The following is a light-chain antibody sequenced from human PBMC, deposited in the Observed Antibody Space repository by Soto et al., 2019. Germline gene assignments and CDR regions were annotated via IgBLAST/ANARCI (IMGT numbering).Light chain of an antibody. Sequence: QLNQSPSSLSASMGGKIHHPCRASQGIYHYLAWYQQKPGKAPKLLIYGASTLQGGVPSRFSGRGSGTDFTLTVSSLQPEDLATYYCQQLFMYPPTFGPGTKVDIK. V-gene: IGKV1-9*01. J-gene: IGKJ3*01. CDR1: QGIYHY. CDR3: QQLFMYPPT. CDR2: GAS.